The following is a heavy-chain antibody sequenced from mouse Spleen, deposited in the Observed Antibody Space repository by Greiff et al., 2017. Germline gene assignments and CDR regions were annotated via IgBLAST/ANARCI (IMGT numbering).Heavy chain of an antibody. CDR1: GYSITSGYY. CDR3: ASNWERGDFDY. V-gene: IGHV3-6*01. CDR2: ISYDGSN. Sequence: EVQLQESGPGLVKPSQSLPLTCSVTGYSITSGYYWNWIRQFPGNKLEWMGYISYDGSNNYNPSLKNRISITRDTSKNQFFLKLNSVTTEDTATYYCASNWERGDFDYWGQGTTLTVSS. D-gene: IGHD4-1*01. J-gene: IGHJ2*01.